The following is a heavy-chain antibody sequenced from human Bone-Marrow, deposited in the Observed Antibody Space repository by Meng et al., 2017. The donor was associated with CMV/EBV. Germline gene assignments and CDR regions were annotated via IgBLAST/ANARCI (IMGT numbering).Heavy chain of an antibody. Sequence: ASVKVSCKASGYTFTSYDINWVRQATGQGLEWMGWINPNSGDTNYAQRFQGRVTVTSDTSTSTVYRELSSMRSEDTAVYYCARDDSGGMDVWGQGTTVTVSS. D-gene: IGHD3-10*01. CDR3: ARDDSGGMDV. CDR1: GYTFTSYD. V-gene: IGHV1-8*01. CDR2: INPNSGDT. J-gene: IGHJ6*02.